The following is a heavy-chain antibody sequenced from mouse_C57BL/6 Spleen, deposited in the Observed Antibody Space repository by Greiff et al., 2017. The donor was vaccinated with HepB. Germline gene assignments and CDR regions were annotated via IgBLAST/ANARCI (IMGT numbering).Heavy chain of an antibody. CDR3: ARNGYLRAMDY. CDR1: GYAFSSSW. V-gene: IGHV1-82*01. D-gene: IGHD1-2*01. J-gene: IGHJ4*01. CDR2: IYPGDGDT. Sequence: VQVVESGPELVKPGASVKISCKASGYAFSSSWMNWVKQRPGKGLEWIGRIYPGDGDTNYNGKFKGKATLTADKSSSTAYMQLSSLTSEDSAVYFCARNGYLRAMDYWGQGTSVTVSS.